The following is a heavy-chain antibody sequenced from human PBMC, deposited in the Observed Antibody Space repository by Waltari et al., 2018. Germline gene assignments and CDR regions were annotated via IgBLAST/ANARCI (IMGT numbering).Heavy chain of an antibody. D-gene: IGHD5-18*01. CDR1: GFTFSSYA. J-gene: IGHJ4*02. V-gene: IGHV3-30-3*01. CDR2: ISYDGSNK. CDR3: ARGRYSYGLYFDY. Sequence: QVQLVESGGGVVQPGGSLRLSCAAYGFTFSSYAMPWVRQAPGKGLEWVAVISYDGSNKYYADSVKGRFTISRDNSKNTLYLQMNSLRAEDTAVYYCARGRYSYGLYFDYWGQGTLVTVSS.